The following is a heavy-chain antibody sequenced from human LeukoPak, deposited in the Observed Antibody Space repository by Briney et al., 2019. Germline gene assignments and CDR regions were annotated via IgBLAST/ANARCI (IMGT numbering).Heavy chain of an antibody. D-gene: IGHD1-26*01. CDR2: IKQDGSEK. Sequence: GGSLRLSCAASGFTFSSYWMSWVRQAPGKGLEWVANIKQDGSEKYYVDSVKGRFTISRDNAKNSLYLQMNSLRAEDTAVYYCASPMYSGSYYSFDYWGQGTLVTVSS. J-gene: IGHJ4*02. CDR3: ASPMYSGSYYSFDY. CDR1: GFTFSSYW. V-gene: IGHV3-7*01.